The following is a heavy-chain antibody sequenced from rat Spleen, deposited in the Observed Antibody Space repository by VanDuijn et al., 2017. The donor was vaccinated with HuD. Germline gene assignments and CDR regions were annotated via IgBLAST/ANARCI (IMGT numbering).Heavy chain of an antibody. CDR2: ISTGGGNT. CDR1: GFIFSKYD. Sequence: EVQLVESDGGLVQPGRSLKLSCAASGFIFSKYDMVWVRQTPTKGLEWVASISTGGGNTYYPDSVRGRFTISRDNAKSTLYLQMNSLRSEDTATYYCTRNWDYWGQGVMVTVSS. J-gene: IGHJ2*01. CDR3: TRNWDY. V-gene: IGHV5S23*01. D-gene: IGHD5-1*01.